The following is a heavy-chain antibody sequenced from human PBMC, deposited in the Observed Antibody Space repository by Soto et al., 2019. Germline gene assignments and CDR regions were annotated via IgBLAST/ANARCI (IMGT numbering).Heavy chain of an antibody. Sequence: GGSLRLSCAASGFSFSSYWMNWVRQVPGKGLVWVSRINSDGSITVYADSVKGRFTISRDNAKNTLYLQMNSLRAEDTAVYYCARDLGYCTNGVCSSWGQGTLVTVSA. D-gene: IGHD2-8*01. CDR3: ARDLGYCTNGVCSS. V-gene: IGHV3-74*01. J-gene: IGHJ4*02. CDR2: INSDGSIT. CDR1: GFSFSSYW.